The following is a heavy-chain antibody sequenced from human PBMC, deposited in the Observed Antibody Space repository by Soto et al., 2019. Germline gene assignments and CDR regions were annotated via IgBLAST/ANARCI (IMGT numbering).Heavy chain of an antibody. CDR3: ASGELDPNAFDI. CDR2: ISRSGSAI. D-gene: IGHD1-7*01. CDR1: GFTNSDYY. J-gene: IGHJ3*02. Sequence: QVQLVESGGGLVKPGGSLRLSCAASGFTNSDYYMSWIRQAPGKGLEWVSYISRSGSAIYYADSVKGRFTISRDNAKNSLYLQMNSLRAEDTAVYYCASGELDPNAFDIWGQGTMVTVSS. V-gene: IGHV3-11*01.